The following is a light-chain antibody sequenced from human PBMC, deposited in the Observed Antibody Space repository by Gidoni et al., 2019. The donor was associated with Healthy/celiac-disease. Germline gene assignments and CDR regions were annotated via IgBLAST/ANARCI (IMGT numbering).Light chain of an antibody. Sequence: EIVLTQSLATLSLSPGERATLPCGASQSVSSSYLPWYQQKPGLAPRLLLYDASSRANGIPDRFSGSGSGTDFTLTISRLEPEDFAVYYCQQCGSPQGLTFGGGTKVEIK. V-gene: IGKV3D-20*01. CDR2: DAS. J-gene: IGKJ4*01. CDR1: QSVSSSY. CDR3: QQCGSPQGLT.